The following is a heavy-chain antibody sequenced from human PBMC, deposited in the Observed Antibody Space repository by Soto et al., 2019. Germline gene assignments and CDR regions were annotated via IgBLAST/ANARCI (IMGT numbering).Heavy chain of an antibody. CDR1: GFTFSSYW. J-gene: IGHJ6*02. CDR3: ARDRITRWELGYYYYYYGMDV. D-gene: IGHD1-26*01. CDR2: INSDGSST. Sequence: GGSLRLSCAASGFTFSSYWMHWVRQAPGKGLVWVSRINSDGSSTSYADSVKGRFTISRDNAKNTLYLQMNSLRAEDTAVYYCARDRITRWELGYYYYYYGMDVWGQGTTVTVSS. V-gene: IGHV3-74*01.